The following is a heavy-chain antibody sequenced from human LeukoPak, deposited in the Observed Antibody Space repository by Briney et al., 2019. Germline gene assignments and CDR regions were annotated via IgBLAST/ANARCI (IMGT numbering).Heavy chain of an antibody. CDR2: IRYDGSSE. J-gene: IGHJ4*02. CDR1: GFTFTSYA. Sequence: GKSLRLSCTASGFTFTSYAIHWVRQAPGKGLEWVASIRYDGSSEYYVDSVKGRFTISRDTSKKTLYLQMNSLRMEDTAVYYCAKSHIVGPTGAFDYWGQGTLVTVSS. CDR3: AKSHIVGPTGAFDY. V-gene: IGHV3-30*02. D-gene: IGHD1-26*01.